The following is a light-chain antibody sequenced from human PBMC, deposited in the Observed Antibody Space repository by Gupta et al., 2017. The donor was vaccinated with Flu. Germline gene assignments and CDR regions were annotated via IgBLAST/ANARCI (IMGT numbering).Light chain of an antibody. CDR3: QQVNNWPFT. CDR2: DSS. J-gene: IGKJ5*01. V-gene: IGKV3-15*01. CDR1: QSVGVD. Sequence: EIVMTQSPATLSVSPGEGATLSCRASQSVGVDLAWYQQKPGQTPRPLIYDSSFRATGVPARFSGGGSGTEFTLTISSLQPEDFAVYYCQQVNNWPFTFGQGTRLDIK.